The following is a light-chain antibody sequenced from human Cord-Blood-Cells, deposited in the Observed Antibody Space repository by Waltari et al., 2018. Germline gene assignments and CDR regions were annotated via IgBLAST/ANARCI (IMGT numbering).Light chain of an antibody. V-gene: IGKV3-11*01. Sequence: ELVLTQSPAPLSSSPRETATLSCRASQSVSSYLAWYQQKPGQAPRLLIYDASNRATGIPARFSGSGSGTDFTLTISSLEPEDFAVYYCQQRSNWPPEYTFGQGTKLEIK. CDR3: QQRSNWPPEYT. J-gene: IGKJ2*01. CDR1: QSVSSY. CDR2: DAS.